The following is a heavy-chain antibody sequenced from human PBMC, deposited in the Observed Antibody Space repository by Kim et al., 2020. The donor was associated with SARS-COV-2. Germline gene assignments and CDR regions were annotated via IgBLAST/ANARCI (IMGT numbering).Heavy chain of an antibody. CDR3: AKGSGTYDFWSGYLDPGYYYYDGMDV. J-gene: IGHJ6*02. CDR2: ISYDGSNK. D-gene: IGHD3-3*01. CDR1: GFTFSSYG. V-gene: IGHV3-30*18. Sequence: GGSLRLSCAASGFTFSSYGMHWVRQAPGKGLEWVAVISYDGSNKYYADSVKGRFTISRDNSKNTLYLQMNSLRAEDTAVYYCAKGSGTYDFWSGYLDPGYYYYDGMDVWGQGTTVTVSS.